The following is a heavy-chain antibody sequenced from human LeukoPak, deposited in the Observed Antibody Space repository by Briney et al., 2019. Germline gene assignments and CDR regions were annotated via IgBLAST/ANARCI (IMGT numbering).Heavy chain of an antibody. Sequence: GASVTVSCKASGGTFSSYAISWVRQAPGQGLEWMGGIIPIFGTANYAQKFQGRVTITADESTSTDYMELSSLRSEDTAVYYCARNPLTTVTSDYYMDVWGKGTTVTISS. CDR2: IIPIFGTA. CDR3: ARNPLTTVTSDYYMDV. J-gene: IGHJ6*03. D-gene: IGHD4-17*01. V-gene: IGHV1-69*13. CDR1: GGTFSSYA.